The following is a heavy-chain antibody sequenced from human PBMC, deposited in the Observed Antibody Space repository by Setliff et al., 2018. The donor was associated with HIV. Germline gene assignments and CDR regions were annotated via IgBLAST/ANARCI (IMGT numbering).Heavy chain of an antibody. CDR3: ARDRRETHFNYYYGMDA. J-gene: IGHJ6*02. V-gene: IGHV4-38-2*02. CDR2: VYHTGSA. D-gene: IGHD1-26*01. CDR1: GYFLISGYH. Sequence: SETLSLTCNVSGYFLISGYHWGWLRQAPGKGLEWIGCVYHTGSAYYNPSLKSRLTMSVDTSKNQSSLKLRSVTAADTAVYYCARDRRETHFNYYYGMDAWGRGTTVTVSS.